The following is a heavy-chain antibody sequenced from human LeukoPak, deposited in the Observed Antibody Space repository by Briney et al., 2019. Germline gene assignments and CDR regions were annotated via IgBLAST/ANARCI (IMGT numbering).Heavy chain of an antibody. V-gene: IGHV3-23*01. CDR2: ISGSGGST. J-gene: IGHJ4*02. CDR3: AVCHWHSSGCRNDY. Sequence: GGSLRLSCAASGFTFSRYWMSWVRQAPVKGLEWVSIISGSGGSTCYADSVKGRFTISRDNSKNTLYPQMNSLRAEDTAVYYCAVCHWHSSGCRNDYWGQGTLVTVSS. D-gene: IGHD6-19*01. CDR1: GFTFSRYW.